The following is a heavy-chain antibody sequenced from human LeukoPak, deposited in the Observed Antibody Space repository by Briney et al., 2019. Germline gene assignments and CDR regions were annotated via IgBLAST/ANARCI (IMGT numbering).Heavy chain of an antibody. CDR1: GLTFSSYA. J-gene: IGHJ4*02. Sequence: PGGSLRLSCAASGLTFSSYAMHWVRQAPGKGLEWVAVISYDGSNKYYADSVKGRFTISRDNSKNTLYLQMNSLRAEDTAVYYCANIWDSSGYYYYFDYWGQGTLVTVSP. V-gene: IGHV3-30*04. CDR3: ANIWDSSGYYYYFDY. CDR2: ISYDGSNK. D-gene: IGHD3-22*01.